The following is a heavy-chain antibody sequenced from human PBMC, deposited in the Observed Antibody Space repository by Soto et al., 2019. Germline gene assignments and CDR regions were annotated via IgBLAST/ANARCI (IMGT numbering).Heavy chain of an antibody. CDR3: ACVVAAAGTYYGMDV. V-gene: IGHV1-69*02. D-gene: IGHD6-13*01. Sequence: QVQLVQSGAEVKKPGSSVKVSCKASGGTFSSYTISWVRQAPGQGLEWMGRIIPILGIANYAQKFQGRVTITADKSTSRAYMELSSLRSEDTAVYYCACVVAAAGTYYGMDVWGQGTTVTVSS. CDR1: GGTFSSYT. CDR2: IIPILGIA. J-gene: IGHJ6*02.